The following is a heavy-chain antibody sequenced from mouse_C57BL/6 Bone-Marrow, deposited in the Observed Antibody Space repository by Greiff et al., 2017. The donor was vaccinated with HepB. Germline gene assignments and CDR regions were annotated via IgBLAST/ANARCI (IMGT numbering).Heavy chain of an antibody. Sequence: VQLQESGAELARPGASVKLSCKASGYTFTSYGISWVKQRTGQGLEWIGEIYPRSGNTYYNEKFKGKATLTADKSSSTAYMELRSLTSEDSAVYFCALDYYGSSYGFAYWGQGTLVTVSA. CDR3: ALDYYGSSYGFAY. D-gene: IGHD1-1*01. J-gene: IGHJ3*01. CDR2: IYPRSGNT. V-gene: IGHV1-81*01. CDR1: GYTFTSYG.